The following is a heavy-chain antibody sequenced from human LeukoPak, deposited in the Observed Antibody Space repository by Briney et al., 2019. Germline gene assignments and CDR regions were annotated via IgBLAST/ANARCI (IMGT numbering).Heavy chain of an antibody. V-gene: IGHV4-31*11. D-gene: IGHD2-21*02. Sequence: SETLSLTCAVSGGSISSGGYYWSWIRQHPGKGLEWIGYIYYSGSTYYNPSLKSRVTISVDTSKNQFSLKLSSVTAADTAVYYCARAPRGYVGVVTDRFDPWGQGTLVTVSS. J-gene: IGHJ5*02. CDR1: GGSISSGGYY. CDR3: ARAPRGYVGVVTDRFDP. CDR2: IYYSGST.